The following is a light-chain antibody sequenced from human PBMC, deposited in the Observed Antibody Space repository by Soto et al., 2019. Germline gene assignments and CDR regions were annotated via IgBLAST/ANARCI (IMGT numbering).Light chain of an antibody. Sequence: QSALTQPASVSGSPGQSITISCTGTSSDIGGYNYVSWYQQYPGKAPKLMIYAVTNRPSGVSNRFSGSKSGNTASLTISGLQAEDEADYYCSSYTSHSTYVVFGGGTKLTVL. CDR1: SSDIGGYNY. J-gene: IGLJ2*01. V-gene: IGLV2-14*01. CDR3: SSYTSHSTYVV. CDR2: AVT.